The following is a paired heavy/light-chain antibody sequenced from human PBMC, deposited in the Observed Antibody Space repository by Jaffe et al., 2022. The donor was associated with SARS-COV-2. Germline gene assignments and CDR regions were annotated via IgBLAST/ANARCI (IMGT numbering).Heavy chain of an antibody. CDR1: GYTFTNYA. Sequence: QVQLVQSGAEMKKPGASVKISCKTSGYTFTNYAIHWLRQAPGQGLEWMGWINAANGHTKYSPNFQDRLTITMDTSANTAYMELSSLRSEDTSMYHCAKDGALAGTRGNWYDPWGQGTLVTVSS. CDR2: INAANGHT. D-gene: IGHD6-19*01. CDR3: AKDGALAGTRGNWYDP. J-gene: IGHJ5*02. V-gene: IGHV1-3*01.
Light chain of an antibody. CDR2: LAS. CDR3: QQNSSPPFT. CDR1: QNIDRY. V-gene: IGKV1-39*01. J-gene: IGKJ4*01. Sequence: DIQMTQSPSSLSASVGDRVTITCRASQNIDRYLNWYQQKPGKAPKVLIYLASNVQSGVPSRFSGGGSGTDFTLTISSLQPEDFATYYCQQNSSPPFTFGGGTKVEIK.